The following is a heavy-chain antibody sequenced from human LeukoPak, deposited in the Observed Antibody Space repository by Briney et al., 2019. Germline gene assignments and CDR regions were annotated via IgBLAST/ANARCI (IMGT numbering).Heavy chain of an antibody. CDR3: CTSPSFGSSWYQFNY. Sequence: GGSLRLSCAVSGLTFYTYAMSWVRQAPGKGLEWVSAISGRDGRTYYTDSVKGRFTISRDNSKNTLYLQMNSLRAEDTAVYYCCTSPSFGSSWYQFNYWGQGALVIVSP. CDR1: GLTFYTYA. D-gene: IGHD6-13*01. V-gene: IGHV3-23*01. J-gene: IGHJ4*02. CDR2: ISGRDGRT.